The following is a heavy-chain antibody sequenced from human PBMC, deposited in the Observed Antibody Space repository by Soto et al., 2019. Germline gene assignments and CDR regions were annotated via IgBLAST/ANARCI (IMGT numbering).Heavy chain of an antibody. CDR2: ISGSGVGT. Sequence: PGGSLRLSCAASGFTFSNYAMTWVRQAPGKGLEWVSAISGSGVGTYYADSVKGRFTVSRDNSKNTLFLQMSSLRAEDTAVYYCARGPDGYNFYYWGRGTLVTVSS. CDR1: GFTFSNYA. V-gene: IGHV3-23*01. CDR3: ARGPDGYNFYY. J-gene: IGHJ4*02. D-gene: IGHD5-12*01.